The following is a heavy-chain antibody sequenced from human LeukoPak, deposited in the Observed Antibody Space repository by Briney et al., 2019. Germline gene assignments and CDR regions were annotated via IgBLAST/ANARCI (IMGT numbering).Heavy chain of an antibody. D-gene: IGHD1-26*01. V-gene: IGHV4-61*01. CDR3: ARGRSYFWFDP. CDR2: IYYSGST. J-gene: IGHJ5*02. CDR1: GGSLSSSSYY. Sequence: SETLSLTCTVSGGSLSSSSYYWSWIRQPPGKGLEWIGYIYYSGSTNYNPSRKSRVTISVDTSKNQFSLKLSSVTAADTAVYFCARGRSYFWFDPWGQGTLVTVSS.